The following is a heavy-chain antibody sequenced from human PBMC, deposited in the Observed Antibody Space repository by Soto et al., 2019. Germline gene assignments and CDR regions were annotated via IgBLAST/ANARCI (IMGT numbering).Heavy chain of an antibody. Sequence: EVQLVESGGGLVQPGGSLRLSCAASGFTFSSYSMNWVRQAPGKGLEWVSYISSSSSTIYYADSVKGRFTISRDNAKNPLYLQMNSLRDEDTAVYYCARDIAVAGTLFDSWGQGTLVTVSS. CDR3: ARDIAVAGTLFDS. J-gene: IGHJ4*02. CDR2: ISSSSSTI. D-gene: IGHD6-19*01. V-gene: IGHV3-48*02. CDR1: GFTFSSYS.